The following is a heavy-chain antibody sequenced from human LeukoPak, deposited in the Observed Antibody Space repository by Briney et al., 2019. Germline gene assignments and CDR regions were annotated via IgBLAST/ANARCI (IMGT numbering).Heavy chain of an antibody. V-gene: IGHV4-34*01. D-gene: IGHD2-21*01. CDR1: GGSFSGYY. Sequence: KSSETLSLTCAVYGGSFSGYYWSWIRQPPGKGLEWIGEINHSGSTNYNPSLKSRVTTSVDTSKNQFSLKLSSVTAADTAVYYCARDEYSGGRNWFDPWGQGTLVTVSS. CDR3: ARDEYSGGRNWFDP. CDR2: INHSGST. J-gene: IGHJ5*02.